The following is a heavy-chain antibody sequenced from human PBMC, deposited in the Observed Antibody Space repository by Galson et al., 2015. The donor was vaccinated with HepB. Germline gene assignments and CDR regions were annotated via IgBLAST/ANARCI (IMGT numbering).Heavy chain of an antibody. CDR1: GFTFSDYY. D-gene: IGHD3-22*01. CDR3: PRLGDLSGYSSS. V-gene: IGHV3-11*01. CDR2: IGSSPYISNSGTTK. Sequence: SLRLSCAASGFTFSDYYMTWIRQAPGKGLEWVSYIGSSPYISNSGTTKWYADSVKGRFTIFRDNAKNSLYLQMNSLRTEDTAVYYCPRLGDLSGYSSSWGQGTLVTVSS. J-gene: IGHJ5*02.